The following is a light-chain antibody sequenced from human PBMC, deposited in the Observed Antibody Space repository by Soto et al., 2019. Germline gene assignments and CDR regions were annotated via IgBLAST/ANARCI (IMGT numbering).Light chain of an antibody. J-gene: IGKJ1*01. CDR2: GTS. CDR1: HNINNY. V-gene: IGKV1-39*01. CDR3: QQSLSALGT. Sequence: DIQMTQSPSSLSAFVGDRVTITCRSSHNINNYLNWYQQKPGKAPKLLIYGTSTLQTGVPSRFSGSGSGTDFTLTINNLQPEDSATYFCQQSLSALGTFGQGTRVEIK.